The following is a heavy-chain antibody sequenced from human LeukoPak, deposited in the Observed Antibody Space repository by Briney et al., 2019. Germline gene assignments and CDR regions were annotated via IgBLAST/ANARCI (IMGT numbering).Heavy chain of an antibody. CDR1: GYTFTVYF. D-gene: IGHD7-27*01. CDR3: ARDWGSIKVIADY. CDR2: INPNSDNT. J-gene: IGHJ4*02. V-gene: IGHV1-18*04. Sequence: GASVKVSCKASGYTFTVYFMHWVRQAPGQGLEWMGWINPNSDNTNYAQKLQGRVTMTTDTSTSTAYMELRSLRSDDTALYFCARDWGSIKVIADYWGQGTLVTVSS.